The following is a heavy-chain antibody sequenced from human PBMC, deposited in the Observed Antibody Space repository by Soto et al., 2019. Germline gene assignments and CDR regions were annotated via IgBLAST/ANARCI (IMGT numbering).Heavy chain of an antibody. CDR3: ASMLDDSSGYYGYYFDY. Sequence: ASVKVSCKTSGYTPTNYDIGWVRQAPGQGLEYMGWISAYNGNTNYARKLQDRVTMTTVTSTSTAYMELSSLRSEDTAVYYCASMLDDSSGYYGYYFDYWGQGTLVTVSS. CDR1: GYTPTNYD. J-gene: IGHJ4*02. V-gene: IGHV1-18*01. D-gene: IGHD3-22*01. CDR2: ISAYNGNT.